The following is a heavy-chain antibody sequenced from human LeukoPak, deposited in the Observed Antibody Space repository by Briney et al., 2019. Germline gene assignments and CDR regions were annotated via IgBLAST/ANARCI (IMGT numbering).Heavy chain of an antibody. D-gene: IGHD5-12*01. V-gene: IGHV5-51*01. CDR3: ARLGVATTKARYYFDY. Sequence: KNGESLRISCKGSGYSFTSYWIGWVRQMPGKGLEWMGIIYPGDSDTRYSPSFQGQVTISADKSISTAYLQWSSLKASDTAMYYCARLGVATTKARYYFDYWGQGTLVTVSS. J-gene: IGHJ4*02. CDR2: IYPGDSDT. CDR1: GYSFTSYW.